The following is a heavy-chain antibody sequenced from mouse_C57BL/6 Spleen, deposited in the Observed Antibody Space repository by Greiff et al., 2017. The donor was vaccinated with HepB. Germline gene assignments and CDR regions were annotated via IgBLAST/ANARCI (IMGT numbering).Heavy chain of an antibody. CDR2: ISSGGSYT. J-gene: IGHJ2*01. Sequence: EVKLVESGGDLVKPGGSLKLSCAASGFTFSSYGMSWVRQTPDKRLEWVATISSGGSYTYYPDSVKGRFTISRDNAKNTLYLQMSSLKSEDTAMYYCARHESITTVVAPRYFDYWGQGTTLTVSS. V-gene: IGHV5-6*01. CDR1: GFTFSSYG. D-gene: IGHD1-1*01. CDR3: ARHESITTVVAPRYFDY.